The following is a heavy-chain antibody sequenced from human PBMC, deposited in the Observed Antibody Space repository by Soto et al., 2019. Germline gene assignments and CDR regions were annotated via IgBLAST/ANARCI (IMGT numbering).Heavy chain of an antibody. CDR2: ISSSSYI. V-gene: IGHV3-21*01. CDR1: GFTFSSYS. D-gene: IGHD7-27*01. CDR3: ARAMGIKDAFDI. J-gene: IGHJ3*02. Sequence: GGSLRLSCAASGFTFSSYSMNWVRQAPGKGLEWVSSISSSSYIYYADSVKGRFTISRDNAKNSLYLQMNSLRAEDTAVYYCARAMGIKDAFDIWGQGTMVTVSS.